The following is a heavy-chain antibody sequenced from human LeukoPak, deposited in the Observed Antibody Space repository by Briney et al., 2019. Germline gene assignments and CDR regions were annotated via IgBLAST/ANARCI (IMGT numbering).Heavy chain of an antibody. Sequence: SETLSLTCSVSGASVTTYPYYWTWIRQAPGKGLEWIGSVTYSGNTFYNPSLKSRVTIPIDASKSQFSLNLSSVTAADTAIYFCARTPTGFPNWFDSWGQGTLVTVSS. CDR1: GASVTTYPYY. D-gene: IGHD3-9*01. V-gene: IGHV4-39*07. CDR3: ARTPTGFPNWFDS. CDR2: VTYSGNT. J-gene: IGHJ5*01.